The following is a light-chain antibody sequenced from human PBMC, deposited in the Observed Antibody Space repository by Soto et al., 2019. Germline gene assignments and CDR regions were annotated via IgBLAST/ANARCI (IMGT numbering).Light chain of an antibody. CDR3: CSYAGSSTYV. J-gene: IGLJ1*01. V-gene: IGLV2-23*02. CDR2: EVS. Sequence: QSVLTQPASVSGSPGQSITISCNGTSSDVGSYNLVSWYQQHPGKAPKLMIYEVSKRPSGVSNRFSGSKSGNTASLTISGLQAEDEADYYCCSYAGSSTYVFGTGTRSPS. CDR1: SSDVGSYNL.